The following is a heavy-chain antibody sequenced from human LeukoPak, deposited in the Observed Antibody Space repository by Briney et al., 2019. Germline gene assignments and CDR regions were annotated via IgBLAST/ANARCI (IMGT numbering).Heavy chain of an antibody. D-gene: IGHD6-13*01. Sequence: GRSLRLSCAASGFTFDDYAMHWVRQAPGKGLEWVSGISWNSGSIGYAGSVKGRFTISRDNAKNSLYLQMNSLRAEDTALYYCAKDSRSSWFNWFDPWGQGTLVTVSS. CDR3: AKDSRSSWFNWFDP. CDR1: GFTFDDYA. J-gene: IGHJ5*02. V-gene: IGHV3-9*01. CDR2: ISWNSGSI.